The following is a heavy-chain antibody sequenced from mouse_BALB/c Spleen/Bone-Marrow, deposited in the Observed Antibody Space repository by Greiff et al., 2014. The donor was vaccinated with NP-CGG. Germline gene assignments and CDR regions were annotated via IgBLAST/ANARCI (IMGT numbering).Heavy chain of an antibody. D-gene: IGHD2-4*01. CDR1: GFSLTTYG. Sequence: ESGPGLVQPSQSLSITCTVSGFSLTTYGVHWVRQSPGKGLEWLGVIWSGGNTDYNAAFISRLSISKDNSKSQVFFKMNSLQANDTAIYYCARNSRIYYDYEGYAMDYWGQGTSVTVSS. V-gene: IGHV2-2*02. CDR3: ARNSRIYYDYEGYAMDY. J-gene: IGHJ4*01. CDR2: IWSGGNT.